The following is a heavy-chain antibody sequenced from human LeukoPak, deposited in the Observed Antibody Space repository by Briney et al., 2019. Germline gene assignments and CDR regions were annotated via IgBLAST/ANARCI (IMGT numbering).Heavy chain of an antibody. CDR2: ISGSGGST. Sequence: GSLRLSCAASGFTFSSYAMSWVRQAPGKGLEWVSAISGSGGSTYYADSVKGRFTISRDNSKNTLYLQMNSLRAEDTAVYYCAKEGLLLWFGELLDRYFDYWGQGTPVTVSS. J-gene: IGHJ4*02. D-gene: IGHD3-10*01. CDR3: AKEGLLLWFGELLDRYFDY. CDR1: GFTFSSYA. V-gene: IGHV3-23*01.